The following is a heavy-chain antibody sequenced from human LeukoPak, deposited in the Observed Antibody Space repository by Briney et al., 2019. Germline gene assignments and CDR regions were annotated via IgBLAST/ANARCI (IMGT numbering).Heavy chain of an antibody. Sequence: GESLKISCKGSGYSFTSYWIGWVRQMPGKGLEWMGIIYPGDSDTRYSPSFQGQVTISADKSISTAYLQWSSLKASDTAMYYCARQPMITLPNGAGAFDIWGQGTMVTVSS. CDR3: ARQPMITLPNGAGAFDI. CDR1: GYSFTSYW. D-gene: IGHD3-16*01. J-gene: IGHJ3*02. V-gene: IGHV5-51*01. CDR2: IYPGDSDT.